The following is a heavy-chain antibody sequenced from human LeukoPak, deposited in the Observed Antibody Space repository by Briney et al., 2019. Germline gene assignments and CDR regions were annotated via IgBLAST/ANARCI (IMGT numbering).Heavy chain of an antibody. D-gene: IGHD3-10*01. CDR2: ISSSGSTI. CDR3: ARDLYGSGSFDY. CDR1: EFTFSSYE. J-gene: IGHJ4*02. Sequence: GGSLRLSCAASEFTFSSYEMNWVRQAPGKGLEWVSYISSSGSTIYYADSVKGRLTISRDNAKNSLYLQMNSLRAEDTAVYYCARDLYGSGSFDYWGQGTLVTVSS. V-gene: IGHV3-48*03.